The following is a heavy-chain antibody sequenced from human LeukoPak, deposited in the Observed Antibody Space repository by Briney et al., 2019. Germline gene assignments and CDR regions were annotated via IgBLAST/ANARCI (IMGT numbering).Heavy chain of an antibody. V-gene: IGHV3-11*01. D-gene: IGHD2-2*02. CDR1: GFTFSDYY. Sequence: PGGSLRLSCAASGFTFSDYYMSWIRQAPGKGLEWVSYISSSGSTIYYADSVKGRFTISRDNAKNSLYLQMNSLRAEDTALYYCAKDRTEGPATAILDYWGQGTLVTVSS. CDR3: AKDRTEGPATAILDY. CDR2: ISSSGSTI. J-gene: IGHJ4*02.